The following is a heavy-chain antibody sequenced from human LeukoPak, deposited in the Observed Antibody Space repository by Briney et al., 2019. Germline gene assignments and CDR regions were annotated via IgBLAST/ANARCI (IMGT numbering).Heavy chain of an antibody. CDR1: GFRFDTHD. J-gene: IGHJ4*02. CDR3: ARDSRKGGYYSEF. CDR2: ISKTSTYI. Sequence: GGSLRLSCAASGFRFDTHDLNWVRQAPGKGLECVAHISKTSTYIHYADSVKGRFTISRDNAKNLVHLQMHSLRADDTAVYFCARDSRKGGYYSEFWGQGTVVTVSS. D-gene: IGHD3-22*01. V-gene: IGHV3-21*01.